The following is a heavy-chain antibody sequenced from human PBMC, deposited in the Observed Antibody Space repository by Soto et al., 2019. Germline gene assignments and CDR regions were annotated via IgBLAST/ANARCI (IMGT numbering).Heavy chain of an antibody. V-gene: IGHV4-39*01. CDR3: ASWYYDFWSGYYPEIDY. CDR1: GGSISSSSYY. Sequence: SETLSLTCTVSGGSISSSSYYWGWIRQPPGKGLEWIGSIYYSGSTYYNPSLKSRVTISVDTSKNQFSLKLSSVTAADTAVYYCASWYYDFWSGYYPEIDYWGQRTLVTVS. D-gene: IGHD3-3*01. CDR2: IYYSGST. J-gene: IGHJ4*02.